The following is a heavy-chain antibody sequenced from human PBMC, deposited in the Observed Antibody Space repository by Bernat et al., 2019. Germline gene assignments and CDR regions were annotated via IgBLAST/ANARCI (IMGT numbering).Heavy chain of an antibody. D-gene: IGHD3-16*01. J-gene: IGHJ6*02. CDR3: ARDGLGLDYYYGMDV. CDR1: GFTFSSYS. V-gene: IGHV3-21*01. Sequence: EVQLVESGGGLVKPGGSLRLSCAASGFTFSSYSMNWVRQAPGKGLEWVSSISSSSSYIYYADSVKGRFTISRDNAKNSLYLQMNSLRAEDTAVYYCARDGLGLDYYYGMDVWGQGTTVTVSS. CDR2: ISSSSSYI.